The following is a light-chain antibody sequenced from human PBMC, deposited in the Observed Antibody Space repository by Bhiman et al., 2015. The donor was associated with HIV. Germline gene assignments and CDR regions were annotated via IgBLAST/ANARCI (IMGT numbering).Light chain of an antibody. Sequence: QSALTQPASVSGSPGQSITISCTGTSSDVGSYNLVSWYQHHPGKAPKLMIYEVSKRPSGVSNRFSGSKSGNTASLTISGLQADDEADYYCQSYDRDLGGSVFGTGTKVTVL. CDR3: QSYDRDLGGSV. J-gene: IGLJ1*01. CDR1: SSDVGSYNL. CDR2: EVS. V-gene: IGLV2-23*02.